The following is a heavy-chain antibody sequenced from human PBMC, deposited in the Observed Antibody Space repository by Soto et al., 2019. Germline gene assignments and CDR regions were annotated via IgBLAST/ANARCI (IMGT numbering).Heavy chain of an antibody. CDR2: ISSRSDI. D-gene: IGHD2-2*02. Sequence: GGSLRLSCVGSGFIFSNYSINWVRQAPGKGLEWVSSISSRSDIYYAESVKGRFTISRDNAKNSVSLQMNSLRAEDTAAYYCAREYTAWPLAYGLDVWGQGTTVTVSS. CDR3: AREYTAWPLAYGLDV. V-gene: IGHV3-21*01. CDR1: GFIFSNYS. J-gene: IGHJ6*02.